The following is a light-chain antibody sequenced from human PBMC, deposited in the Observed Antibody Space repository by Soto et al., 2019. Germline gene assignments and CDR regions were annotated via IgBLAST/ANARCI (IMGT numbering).Light chain of an antibody. CDR1: SSDVGAYNY. V-gene: IGLV2-14*01. J-gene: IGLJ3*02. CDR3: FSYSASSTWV. CDR2: DVN. Sequence: QSALTQPASVSGSPGQSITISCTGSSSDVGAYNYVSWYQQHPGKAPKLMINDVNHRPSGVSNRFSGSRSGNTASLTISGLQTEDEADYYCFSYSASSTWVFGGGTKVTVL.